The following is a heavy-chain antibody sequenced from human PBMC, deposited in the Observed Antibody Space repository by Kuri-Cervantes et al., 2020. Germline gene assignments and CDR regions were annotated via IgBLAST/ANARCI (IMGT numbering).Heavy chain of an antibody. CDR2: IYHSGSA. D-gene: IGHD5/OR15-5a*01. Sequence: ESLKISCTVSGYSISSGYYWGWIRQPPGKGLEWIGNIYHSGSAYYNPSLKSRVTISVDTSKNQFSLKLSSVTAADTAVYYCARGPVSSRAFDIWGQGTMVTVSS. J-gene: IGHJ3*02. V-gene: IGHV4-38-2*02. CDR1: GYSISSGYY. CDR3: ARGPVSSRAFDI.